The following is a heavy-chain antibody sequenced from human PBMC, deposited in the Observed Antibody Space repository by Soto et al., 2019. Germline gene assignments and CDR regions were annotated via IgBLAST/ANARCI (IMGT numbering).Heavy chain of an antibody. CDR3: ARDQRALRYFDY. J-gene: IGHJ4*02. CDR2: IHYSGST. CDR1: GDSISGGDYY. V-gene: IGHV4-30-4*01. Sequence: QVQLQESGPGLVKPSQTLSLTCTVSGDSISGGDYYWSWIRQPPGQALEWIGHIHYSGSTYYNVSLKSRLTVSMDTSKNQFSLNLNSVTAADTAVYYCARDQRALRYFDYWGQGILVTVSS.